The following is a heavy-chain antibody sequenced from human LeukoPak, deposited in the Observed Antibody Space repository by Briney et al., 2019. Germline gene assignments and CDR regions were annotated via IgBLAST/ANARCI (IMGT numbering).Heavy chain of an antibody. Sequence: GGSLRLSCAASGFTFSGYSMNWVRQAPGKRLEWVSSIDPSSYYIYYGDSVKGRSAISRDNAKNSLYLQINSLRAEDTAVYYCARVSGRMERQSDLVFWGQGTLVTVSS. CDR3: ARVSGRMERQSDLVF. D-gene: IGHD1-1*01. CDR2: IDPSSYYI. CDR1: GFTFSGYS. J-gene: IGHJ4*02. V-gene: IGHV3-21*01.